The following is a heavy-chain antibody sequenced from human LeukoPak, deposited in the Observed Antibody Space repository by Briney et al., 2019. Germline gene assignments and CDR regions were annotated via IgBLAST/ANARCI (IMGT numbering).Heavy chain of an antibody. V-gene: IGHV4-59*01. D-gene: IGHD6-13*01. CDR2: IYYSGST. J-gene: IGHJ4*02. CDR1: GGSISSYY. CDR3: ASMRDPAAAGRIDY. Sequence: SETLSLTCTVSGGSISSYYWSWIRQPPGKGLEWIGYIYYSGSTNYNPSLKSRVTISVDTSKNQFSLKLSSVTAADTAVYYCASMRDPAAAGRIDYWGQGTLVTVSS.